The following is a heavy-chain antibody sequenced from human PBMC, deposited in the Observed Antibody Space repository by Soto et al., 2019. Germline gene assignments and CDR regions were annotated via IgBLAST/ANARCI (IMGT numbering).Heavy chain of an antibody. J-gene: IGHJ3*02. Sequence: PGGSLRLSCAASGFTFSNAWMNWVRQAPGKGLEWVGRIKSKIGGGTTDYAAPVKGRFTISRDDSKNTLYLQMNSLKTEDTAVYYCTTDPRGWYGYAFDIWGQGTMVTVSS. CDR2: IKSKIGGGTT. CDR1: GFTFSNAW. CDR3: TTDPRGWYGYAFDI. V-gene: IGHV3-15*07. D-gene: IGHD6-19*01.